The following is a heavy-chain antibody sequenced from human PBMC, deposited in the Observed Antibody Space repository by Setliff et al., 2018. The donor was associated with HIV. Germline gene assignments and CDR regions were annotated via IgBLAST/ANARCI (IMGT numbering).Heavy chain of an antibody. J-gene: IGHJ4*02. Sequence: SETLSLTCAVSGFSISRSYYWAWIRQPPGKGLEWIASVYHSGSTYYNPSLKSRVAISVDTSKNQFSLNLTSVTAADTAVYTCATCRRSWLFFDYWGQGALVTVSS. V-gene: IGHV4-38-2*01. D-gene: IGHD6-13*01. CDR2: VYHSGST. CDR3: ATCRRSWLFFDY. CDR1: GFSISRSYY.